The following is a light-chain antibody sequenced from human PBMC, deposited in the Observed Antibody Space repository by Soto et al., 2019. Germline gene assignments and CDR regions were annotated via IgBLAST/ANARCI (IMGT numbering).Light chain of an antibody. CDR1: SSDVGGYNY. V-gene: IGLV2-14*03. CDR2: DVS. CDR3: SSHTNINTWV. J-gene: IGLJ3*02. Sequence: QSALTQPASVSGSPGQSIAISCTGTSSDVGGYNYVSWYQQHPGKAPKLMIFDVSNRPSGVSNRFSGSQSGNTASLTISGLQAEDEADYYCSSHTNINTWVFGGGTKLTVL.